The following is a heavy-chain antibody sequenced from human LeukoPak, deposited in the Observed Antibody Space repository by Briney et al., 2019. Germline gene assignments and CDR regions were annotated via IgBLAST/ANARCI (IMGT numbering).Heavy chain of an antibody. CDR3: ARDGTETAGPFDP. D-gene: IGHD1/OR15-1a*01. CDR2: IKSKTDGGTT. Sequence: GGSLRLSCAGSGFTFNNAWMTWVRQAPGKGLEWVGRIKSKTDGGTTDYAAPVKDRFTISRDDSKSTLYLQMNSLQTEDTAVYYCARDGTETAGPFDPWGQGTLVTVSS. CDR1: GFTFNNAW. J-gene: IGHJ5*02. V-gene: IGHV3-15*01.